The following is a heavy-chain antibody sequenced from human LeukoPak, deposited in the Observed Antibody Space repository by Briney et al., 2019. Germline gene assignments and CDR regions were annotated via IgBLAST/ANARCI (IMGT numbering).Heavy chain of an antibody. J-gene: IGHJ5*02. CDR2: IYYSGST. Sequence: SQTLSLTCTVSGGSISSGGYYWSWIRQHPGKGLEWIGYIYYSGSTNYNPSLKSRVTISVDTSKNQFSLKLSSVTAADTAVYYCARDGSYYDSSGYEYNWFDPWGQGTLVTVSS. D-gene: IGHD3-22*01. CDR1: GGSISSGGYY. V-gene: IGHV4-61*08. CDR3: ARDGSYYDSSGYEYNWFDP.